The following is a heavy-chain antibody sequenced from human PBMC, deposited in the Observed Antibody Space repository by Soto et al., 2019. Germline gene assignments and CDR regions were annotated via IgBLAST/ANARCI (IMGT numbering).Heavy chain of an antibody. V-gene: IGHV1-2*04. J-gene: IGHJ4*02. D-gene: IGHD6-19*01. CDR2: INPNSGGT. CDR1: GYTFTGYY. CDR3: AKNPAVAGPIAY. Sequence: ASVKVSCKASGYTFTGYYMHWVRQAPGQGLEWMGWINPNSGGTNYTQKFQVWVTMTRDTSISRPYMELNSLRAEDTALYYCAKNPAVAGPIAYWGKGTLVPVPS.